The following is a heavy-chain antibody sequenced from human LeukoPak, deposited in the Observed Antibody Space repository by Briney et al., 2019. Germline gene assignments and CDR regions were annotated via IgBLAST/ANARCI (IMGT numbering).Heavy chain of an antibody. V-gene: IGHV1-8*01. D-gene: IGHD3/OR15-3a*01. CDR2: MNPNSGNT. J-gene: IGHJ6*03. CDR3: ARALSWTTESYYYMDV. Sequence: GASVKVSCKASGYTFNSYEINWVRQATGQGLEWMGWMNPNSGNTGYAQKFQGRVTMTKNNSISTAYMELSSLRSEDTAVYYCARALSWTTESYYYMDVWGKGTTVTVSS. CDR1: GYTFNSYE.